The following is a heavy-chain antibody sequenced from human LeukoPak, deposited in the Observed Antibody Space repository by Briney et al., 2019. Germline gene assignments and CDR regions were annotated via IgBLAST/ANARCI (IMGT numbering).Heavy chain of an antibody. CDR2: ISYDESRK. CDR3: VKRHTTGWFSFDD. J-gene: IGHJ4*02. Sequence: PGGSLRLSCAASGFTFNTYDMHWVRKAPGKGPVWVAFISYDESRKFYADSVKGRFTISRDNSKNTLYLQMNSLRAEDTAIYFCVKRHTTGWFSFDDWGQGALVTVSS. CDR1: GFTFNTYD. V-gene: IGHV3-30*03. D-gene: IGHD6-19*01.